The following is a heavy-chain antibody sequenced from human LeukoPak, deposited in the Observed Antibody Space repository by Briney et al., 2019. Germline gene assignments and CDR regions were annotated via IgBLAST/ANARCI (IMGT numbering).Heavy chain of an antibody. CDR3: ARDSSDDYGGNSGLW. CDR1: GFTFSSYW. Sequence: PGGSLRLSCAASGFTFSSYWMHWVRQAPGKGLVWVSRINTDGSSTSYVDSVKGRFTISRDNAKSTLYLQMNSLRAEDTAVYYCARDSSDDYGGNSGLWWGQGTLVTVSS. CDR2: INTDGSST. J-gene: IGHJ4*02. D-gene: IGHD4-23*01. V-gene: IGHV3-74*01.